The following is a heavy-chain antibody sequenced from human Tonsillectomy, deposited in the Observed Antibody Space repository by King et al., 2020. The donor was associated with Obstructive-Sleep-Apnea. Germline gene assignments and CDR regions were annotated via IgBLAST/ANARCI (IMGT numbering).Heavy chain of an antibody. V-gene: IGHV3-73*01. Sequence: VQLVESGGGLVQPGGSLKLSCAASGFTFSGSAMHWVRQASGKGLEWVGRIRSKANSYATAYAASVKDRFTISRDDSKNTAYLQMNSLKTEDTAVYYCTREPRTIFGVVISQTGDYYYFNGMDVWGEGTTVTVSS. CDR2: IRSKANSYAT. CDR1: GFTFSGSA. J-gene: IGHJ6*04. D-gene: IGHD3-3*01. CDR3: TREPRTIFGVVISQTGDYYYFNGMDV.